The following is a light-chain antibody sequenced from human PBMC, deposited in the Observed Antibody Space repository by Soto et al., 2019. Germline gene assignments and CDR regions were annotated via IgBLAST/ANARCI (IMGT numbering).Light chain of an antibody. J-gene: IGKJ1*01. CDR2: GAS. CDR1: QSVRSN. Sequence: EIVMTQSPATLSVYPGERATLSCRASQSVRSNLAWYQQKPGQAPRLLIYGASTRATGIPARFSGSGSGTEFTLTISSLQSEDFAVYYCQQYNNWGTFGQGTKVEIK. CDR3: QQYNNWGT. V-gene: IGKV3-15*01.